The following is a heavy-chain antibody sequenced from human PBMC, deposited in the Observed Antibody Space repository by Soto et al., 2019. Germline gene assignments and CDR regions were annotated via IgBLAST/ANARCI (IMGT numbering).Heavy chain of an antibody. CDR2: IVGSGDEI. Sequence: EVQLLESGGGLVQPGGSLRLSCAASGFTLSTYAMTWVRQAPGKGLECVSGIVGSGDEIHYADSVKGRITISKDNSKNTLYLQMNSLRADDTAVYYCAKDAVYNDGLWLMDHWGQGTLVTVSS. D-gene: IGHD2-21*01. CDR1: GFTLSTYA. V-gene: IGHV3-23*01. CDR3: AKDAVYNDGLWLMDH. J-gene: IGHJ4*02.